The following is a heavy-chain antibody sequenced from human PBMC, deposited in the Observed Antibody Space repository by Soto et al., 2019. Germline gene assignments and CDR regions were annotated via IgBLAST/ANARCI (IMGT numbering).Heavy chain of an antibody. D-gene: IGHD3-10*01. Sequence: GGSLRLSCAASGFTFSSYAMHWVRQAPGKGLEWVAVISYDGSNKYYADSVKGRFTISRDNSKNTLYLQMNSLRAEDTAVYYCAREMVTTMVRGVTHYYYGMDVWGQGTTVTVSS. CDR1: GFTFSSYA. V-gene: IGHV3-30-3*01. CDR3: AREMVTTMVRGVTHYYYGMDV. J-gene: IGHJ6*02. CDR2: ISYDGSNK.